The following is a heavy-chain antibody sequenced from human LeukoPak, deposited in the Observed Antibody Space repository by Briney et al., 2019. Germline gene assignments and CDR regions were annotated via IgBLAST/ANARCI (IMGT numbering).Heavy chain of an antibody. CDR1: GGSISSYY. V-gene: IGHV4-4*07. Sequence: SETLSLTCTVSGGSISSYYWSWIRQPAGKGLEWIGRIYTSGSTNYNPSLKSRVTMSVDTSKNQFSLKLSSVTAADTAVYYCARAFSYYDILTGRARGWFDPWGQGTLVTVSS. J-gene: IGHJ5*02. D-gene: IGHD3-9*01. CDR3: ARAFSYYDILTGRARGWFDP. CDR2: IYTSGST.